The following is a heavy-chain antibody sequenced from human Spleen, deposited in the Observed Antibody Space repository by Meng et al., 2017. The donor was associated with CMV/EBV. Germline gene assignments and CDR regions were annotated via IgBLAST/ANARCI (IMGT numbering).Heavy chain of an antibody. D-gene: IGHD3-16*01. Sequence: ASVKVSCKASGYTFSSFDINWVRQATGQGLQWMGWMNPNSANTAYAQKFQGRVTMTRNTSTSTAYMELSGLTSEDTAVYYCARGRRGQWGVNYFDSWGQGTLVTVFS. J-gene: IGHJ4*02. CDR2: MNPNSANT. V-gene: IGHV1-8*01. CDR3: ARGRRGQWGVNYFDS. CDR1: GYTFSSFD.